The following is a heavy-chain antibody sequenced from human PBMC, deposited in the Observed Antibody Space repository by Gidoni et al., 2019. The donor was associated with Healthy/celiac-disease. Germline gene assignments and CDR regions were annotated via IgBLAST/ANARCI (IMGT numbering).Heavy chain of an antibody. J-gene: IGHJ4*02. D-gene: IGHD4-17*01. CDR2: ISSSSSYT. V-gene: IGHV3-11*06. Sequence: QVQLVESGGGLVKPGGSLRLSCAASGFTFSDYYMSWIRQAPGKGLEWVSYISSSSSYTNDADSVKGRFTISRDNAKNSLYLQMNSLRAEDTAVYYCARVGVEDGDYSFDYWGQGTLVTVSS. CDR3: ARVGVEDGDYSFDY. CDR1: GFTFSDYY.